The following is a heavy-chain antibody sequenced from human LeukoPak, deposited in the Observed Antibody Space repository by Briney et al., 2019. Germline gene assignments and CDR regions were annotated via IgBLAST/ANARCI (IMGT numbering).Heavy chain of an antibody. Sequence: PSETLSLTCTVSGGSISSGTYYWSWIRQPAGKGLEWIGRIYISGSTNYNPSLKSRVTISLDTSKNQFSLNLSSVTAADTAVYYRARDFRDSSGYYYPYYFDYWGQGTLVTVSS. J-gene: IGHJ4*02. CDR3: ARDFRDSSGYYYPYYFDY. CDR2: IYISGST. V-gene: IGHV4-61*02. D-gene: IGHD3-22*01. CDR1: GGSISSGTYY.